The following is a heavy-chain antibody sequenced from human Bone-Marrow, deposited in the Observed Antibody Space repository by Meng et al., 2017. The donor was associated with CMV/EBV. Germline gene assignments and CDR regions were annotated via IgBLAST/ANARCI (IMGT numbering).Heavy chain of an antibody. CDR2: ISWNSGSI. Sequence: GGSLRLSCAASGFTFDDYAMHWVRQAPGKGLEWVSGISWNSGSIGYADSVKGRFTISRANAKNSLYLQMNSLRAEDTALYYCAKVLLQGNAFDIWGQGTMVTVSS. V-gene: IGHV3-9*01. CDR3: AKVLLQGNAFDI. D-gene: IGHD2/OR15-2a*01. J-gene: IGHJ3*02. CDR1: GFTFDDYA.